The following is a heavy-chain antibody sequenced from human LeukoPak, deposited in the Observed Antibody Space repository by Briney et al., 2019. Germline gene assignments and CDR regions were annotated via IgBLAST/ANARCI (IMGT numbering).Heavy chain of an antibody. Sequence: SETLSLTCTVSGGSISSSSYYWGWIRQPPGKGLEWIGSIYYSGSTYYNPSLKSRVTVSVDTSKSQFSLKLSSVTAADTAVYYCARGRVDDFWSGLYDYWGQGTLVTVSS. V-gene: IGHV4-39*01. D-gene: IGHD3-3*01. J-gene: IGHJ4*02. CDR1: GGSISSSSYY. CDR2: IYYSGST. CDR3: ARGRVDDFWSGLYDY.